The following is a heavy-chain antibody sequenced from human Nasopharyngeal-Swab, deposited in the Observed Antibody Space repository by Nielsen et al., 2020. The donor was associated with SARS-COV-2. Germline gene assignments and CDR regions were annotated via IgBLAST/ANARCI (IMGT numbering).Heavy chain of an antibody. V-gene: IGHV1-69*13. CDR2: IIPIFGTA. D-gene: IGHD3-22*01. Sequence: SVKVSCKVSGYTLTELSMRWVRQAPGQGLEWMGGIIPIFGTANYAQKFQGRVTITADESTSTAYMELSSLRSEDTAVYYCAREPGYDSSGYALGYWGQGTLVTVSS. J-gene: IGHJ4*02. CDR1: GYTLTELS. CDR3: AREPGYDSSGYALGY.